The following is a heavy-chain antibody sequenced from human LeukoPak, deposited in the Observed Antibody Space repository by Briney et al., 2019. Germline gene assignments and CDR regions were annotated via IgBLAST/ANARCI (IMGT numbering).Heavy chain of an antibody. CDR2: INPSSGST. CDR3: ASTDSSSWYYFDC. V-gene: IGHV1-46*01. D-gene: IGHD6-13*01. J-gene: IGHJ4*02. Sequence: GASVKVSCKASGYTFTSYYMHWVRQAPGQGLEWMGIINPSSGSTSFAQKFQGRVTMTRDTSTSTVYMELSSLRSEDTAVYYCASTDSSSWYYFDCWGQGTLVTVSS. CDR1: GYTFTSYY.